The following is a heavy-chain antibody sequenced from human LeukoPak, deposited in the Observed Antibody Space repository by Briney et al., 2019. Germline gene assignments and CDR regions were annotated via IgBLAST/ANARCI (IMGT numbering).Heavy chain of an antibody. CDR2: IDWNSRTI. J-gene: IGHJ4*02. D-gene: IGHD3-9*01. V-gene: IGHV3-9*01. CDR3: VKDTTLSLRYFDY. Sequence: GGSPRLSCAASGFTLDDFAMHWVRQAPGKGLEWVSGIDWNSRTIGYADSVKGRFTISRDNAKNSLHLQMNSLRADDTALYYCVKDTTLSLRYFDYWGQGTLVTVSS. CDR1: GFTLDDFA.